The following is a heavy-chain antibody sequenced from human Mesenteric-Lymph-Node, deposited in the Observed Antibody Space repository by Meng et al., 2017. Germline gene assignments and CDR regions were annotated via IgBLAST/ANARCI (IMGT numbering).Heavy chain of an antibody. CDR1: GFTFDDYG. V-gene: IGHV3-20*04. J-gene: IGHJ4*02. Sequence: GESLKISCAASGFTFDDYGMTWVRQTPGKGLEWVSGINWNGDRTGYADSVKGRFTISRDIAKNSLYLQMNSLRAEDTAVYYCASGNYHDQFDYWGQGTLVTVSS. CDR2: INWNGDRT. D-gene: IGHD1-7*01. CDR3: ASGNYHDQFDY.